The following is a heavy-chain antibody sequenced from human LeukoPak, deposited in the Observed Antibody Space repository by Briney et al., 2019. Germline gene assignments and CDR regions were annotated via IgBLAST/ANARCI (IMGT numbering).Heavy chain of an antibody. Sequence: GGSLRLSCAASGFTFSSYAMHWVRQAPGKGLEWVAVISYDGSNKYYADSVKGRFTISRDNSKNTLYLQMNSLRAEDTAVYHCARVRSSGWYVVDYWGQGTLVTVSS. D-gene: IGHD6-19*01. V-gene: IGHV3-30-3*01. CDR3: ARVRSSGWYVVDY. J-gene: IGHJ4*02. CDR2: ISYDGSNK. CDR1: GFTFSSYA.